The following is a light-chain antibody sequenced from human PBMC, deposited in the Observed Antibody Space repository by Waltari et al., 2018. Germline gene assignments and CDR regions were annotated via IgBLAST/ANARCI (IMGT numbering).Light chain of an antibody. J-gene: IGLJ2*01. CDR3: CSYAGSSFL. CDR1: STPAGRSHF. CDR2: EGN. Sequence: QSALTQPASVSGSPGPSIPISFTGTSTPAGRSHFVTRYQQHPDKAPKLMIYEGNKRPSGVSNRFSGSKSGNTASLTISGLQTEDEADYYCCSYAGSSFLFGGGTKLTVL. V-gene: IGLV2-23*01.